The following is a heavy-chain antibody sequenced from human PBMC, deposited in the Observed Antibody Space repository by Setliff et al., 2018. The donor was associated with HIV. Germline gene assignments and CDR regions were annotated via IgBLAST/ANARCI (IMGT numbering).Heavy chain of an antibody. CDR3: ARATEAGTIDY. V-gene: IGHV1-46*01. J-gene: IGHJ4*02. CDR2: INPSGGGT. CDR1: GYTFTSYY. Sequence: VKVSCKASGYTFTSYYMHWVRRAPGQGLEWMGIINPSGGGTTYARKFQGRVTVTRDTSTTTVYMELSGLRSEDTAVYYCARATEAGTIDYWGQGTRVTVSS. D-gene: IGHD1-1*01.